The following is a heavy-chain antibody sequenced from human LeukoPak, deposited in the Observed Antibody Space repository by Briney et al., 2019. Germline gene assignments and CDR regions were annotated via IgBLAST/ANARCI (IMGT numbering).Heavy chain of an antibody. V-gene: IGHV3-23*01. Sequence: PGGSLRLSCAASGFTFSSYAMSWVRQAPGKGLEWVSAISGSGGSTYYADSVKGRFTISRDNSKNTLYLQMNSLRAEDTAVYYCAKDLAYYYDSSGSGDAFDIWGQGTMVTVSS. D-gene: IGHD3-22*01. CDR3: AKDLAYYYDSSGSGDAFDI. CDR1: GFTFSSYA. J-gene: IGHJ3*02. CDR2: ISGSGGST.